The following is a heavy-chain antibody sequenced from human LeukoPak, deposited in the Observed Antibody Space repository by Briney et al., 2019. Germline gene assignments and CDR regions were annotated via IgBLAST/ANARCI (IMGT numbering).Heavy chain of an antibody. D-gene: IGHD3-22*01. CDR2: ISGSGGST. CDR3: AKVGTMIVVVITDFDY. J-gene: IGHJ4*02. CDR1: GFTFSSYA. V-gene: IGHV3-23*01. Sequence: GGSLRLSCAASGFTFSSYAMSWVRQAPGKGLEWVSAISGSGGSTYYADSVKGRFTISRDNSKNTLYLQMNSLSAEDTAVYYCAKVGTMIVVVITDFDYWGQGTLVTVSS.